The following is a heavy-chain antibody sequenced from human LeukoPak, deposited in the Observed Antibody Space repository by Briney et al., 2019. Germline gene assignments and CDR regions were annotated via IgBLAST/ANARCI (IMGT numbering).Heavy chain of an antibody. V-gene: IGHV3-30*02. CDR2: IRYDGSNK. D-gene: IGHD2-21*02. Sequence: QSGGSLRLSCAASGFTFRSYGMHWVRQAPGKGLEWVAFIRYDGSNKYYADSVKGRFTISRDNSKNTLYLQMNSLRAEDTAVYYCAKDLFVVVTAEVFNFDYWGQGTLVTVSS. CDR3: AKDLFVVVTAEVFNFDY. J-gene: IGHJ4*02. CDR1: GFTFRSYG.